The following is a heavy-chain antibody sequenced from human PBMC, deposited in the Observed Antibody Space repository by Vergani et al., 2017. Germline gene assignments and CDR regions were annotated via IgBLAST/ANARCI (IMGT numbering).Heavy chain of an antibody. J-gene: IGHJ6*02. Sequence: QVQLVQSGAEVKKPGASVRVSCKASGYSFSNHYIHWVRQAPGQGLEWMGIINPHNGGTTYAQKFEGRVTMTEETSTNTIFLELSSLRSEDTAVYYCARSGCSSTSCYVVYYYYYGMDVWGQGTTVTVSS. D-gene: IGHD2-2*01. CDR1: GYSFSNHY. CDR3: ARSGCSSTSCYVVYYYYYGMDV. V-gene: IGHV1-46*01. CDR2: INPHNGGT.